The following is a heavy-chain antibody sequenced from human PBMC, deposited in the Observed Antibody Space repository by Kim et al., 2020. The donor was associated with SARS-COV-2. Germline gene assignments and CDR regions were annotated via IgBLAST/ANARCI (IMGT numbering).Heavy chain of an antibody. D-gene: IGHD6-19*01. J-gene: IGHJ4*01. CDR1: GFTFSSYA. Sequence: GGSLRLSCAASGFTFSSYAMTWVRQAPGKGLEWVSAISGSGSSTFYADSVKGRFTISRDNSKNTLYLQMNILRAEDSAVYFCARGSSSGWFPGFCNFWG. CDR2: ISGSGSST. V-gene: IGHV3-23*01. CDR3: ARGSSSGWFPGFCNF.